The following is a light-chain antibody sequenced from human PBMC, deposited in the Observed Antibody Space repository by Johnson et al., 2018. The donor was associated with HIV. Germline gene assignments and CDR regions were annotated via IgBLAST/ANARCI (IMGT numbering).Light chain of an antibody. Sequence: QSVLTQPPSVSAASGQRVDISCSGSSSNIENNYLSWYQQLPHTAPRLLISDNNKRPSGIPYRFSGSKSGASATLDSTGLQTGDEADYYCGTWDNSLNVYVFGTGTKVTVL. CDR2: DNN. CDR3: GTWDNSLNVYV. CDR1: SSNIENNY. V-gene: IGLV1-51*01. J-gene: IGLJ1*01.